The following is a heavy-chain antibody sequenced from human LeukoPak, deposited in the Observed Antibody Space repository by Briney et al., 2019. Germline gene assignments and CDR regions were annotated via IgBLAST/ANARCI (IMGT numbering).Heavy chain of an antibody. V-gene: IGHV3-21*04. CDR1: GFTFSSYS. CDR3: AKCPYYCSSTSCYNWFDP. Sequence: GGSLRLSCAASGFTFSSYSMNWVRQASGKGLEWVSSISSSSSYIYYADSVKGRFTISRDNAKNSLYLQMNSLRAEDTAVYYCAKCPYYCSSTSCYNWFDPWGQGTLVTVSS. D-gene: IGHD2-2*01. CDR2: ISSSSSYI. J-gene: IGHJ5*01.